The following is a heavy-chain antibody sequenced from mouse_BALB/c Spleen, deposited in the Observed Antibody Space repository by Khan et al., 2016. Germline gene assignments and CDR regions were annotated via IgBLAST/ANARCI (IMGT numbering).Heavy chain of an antibody. J-gene: IGHJ1*01. CDR2: INPDSSTI. CDR1: GFDFSRYW. Sequence: EVKLLESGGGLVQPGGSLKLSCAASGFDFSRYWMSWVRQAPGKGLEWIGEINPDSSTINYTPSLKDKFIISRDNTKNTLYLQMSKVRSEDTALYYCASIFWYFDVWGAGTTVTVSS. V-gene: IGHV4-1*02. CDR3: ASIFWYFDV.